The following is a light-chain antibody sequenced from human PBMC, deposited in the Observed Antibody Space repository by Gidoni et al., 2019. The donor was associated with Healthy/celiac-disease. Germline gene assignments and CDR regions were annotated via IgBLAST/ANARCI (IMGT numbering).Light chain of an antibody. J-gene: IGKJ3*01. CDR2: WAS. Sequence: DILMTQSPDSLAVSLAERATINCKSSQSVLYSSNNKNYLAWYQQKPGQPPKLLIYWASTRESGVPDRFRGSGSGTDFTLTISSLQAEDVAVYYCQQYYSTPLTFGPGTKLDIK. V-gene: IGKV4-1*01. CDR1: QSVLYSSNNKNY. CDR3: QQYYSTPLT.